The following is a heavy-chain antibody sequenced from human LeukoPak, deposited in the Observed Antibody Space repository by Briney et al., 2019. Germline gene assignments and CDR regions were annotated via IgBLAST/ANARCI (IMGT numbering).Heavy chain of an antibody. CDR2: IHPGDSDT. D-gene: IGHD6-19*01. CDR3: ARDGGWYKRGLDHYYYYMDV. CDR1: GYSFTSYW. Sequence: GESLKISCKGSGYSFTSYWIGWVRQMPGKGLEWMGIIHPGDSDTKYSPSFQGQVTFSADKSISTAYLQWSSLKASDTAMYYCARDGGWYKRGLDHYYYYMDVWGKGTTVIVSS. J-gene: IGHJ6*03. V-gene: IGHV5-51*01.